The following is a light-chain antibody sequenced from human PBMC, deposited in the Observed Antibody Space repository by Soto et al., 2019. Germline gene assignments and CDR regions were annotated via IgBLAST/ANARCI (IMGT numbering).Light chain of an antibody. CDR2: GAS. CDR1: QSISSN. CDR3: QQYNNWPFT. Sequence: EIVMTQSPATLSVSPGERATLSCRASQSISSNLAWYQQKPGQAPRLLIYGASTRATGIPATFSGSGSGTAFPLTISSLQSEDLPVYYCQQYNNWPFTFGPGTKVDIK. V-gene: IGKV3-15*01. J-gene: IGKJ3*01.